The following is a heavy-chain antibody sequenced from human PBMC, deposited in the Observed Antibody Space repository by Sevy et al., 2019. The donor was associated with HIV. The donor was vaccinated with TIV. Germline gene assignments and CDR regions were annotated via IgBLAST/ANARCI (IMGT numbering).Heavy chain of an antibody. Sequence: GGSLRLSCAASGFTFSSYAMSWVRQAPGRGLEWVANINQDGSQKNYVDSVKGRLTITRDNAKSSLFLQMSSLIAEDTAVYYCARDSSPPSYDAFDMWGQGTMVTVSS. J-gene: IGHJ3*02. CDR1: GFTFSSYA. CDR3: ARDSSPPSYDAFDM. D-gene: IGHD6-13*01. V-gene: IGHV3-7*01. CDR2: INQDGSQK.